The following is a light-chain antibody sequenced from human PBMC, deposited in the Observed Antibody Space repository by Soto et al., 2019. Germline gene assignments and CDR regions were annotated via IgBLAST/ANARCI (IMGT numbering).Light chain of an antibody. Sequence: DIQMTQSPSPLYASVADRVTITCRASTSIRILLAWCQQKPGKAPKVLIYAASSLQSGVPSRFSGSGSGTNFTLTIDSLQPEDFAAYYCQQSYSIWWTFGQGTKVDIK. CDR3: QQSYSIWWT. CDR1: TSIRIL. V-gene: IGKV1-39*01. J-gene: IGKJ1*01. CDR2: AAS.